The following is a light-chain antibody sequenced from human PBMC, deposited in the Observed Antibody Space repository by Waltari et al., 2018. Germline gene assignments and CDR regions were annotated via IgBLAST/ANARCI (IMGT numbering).Light chain of an antibody. CDR3: QQYDISPLT. J-gene: IGKJ4*01. CDR1: QTVRTTY. V-gene: IGKV3-20*01. CDR2: GAS. Sequence: EIVLTQSPGTLSLSPGERATLSCRASQTVRTTYLAWYQQKPGQAPTLLIYGASSRATGIPDRFRDSGSGTDFSLTISSLEPEDFAVYYCQQYDISPLTFGGGTKVEIK.